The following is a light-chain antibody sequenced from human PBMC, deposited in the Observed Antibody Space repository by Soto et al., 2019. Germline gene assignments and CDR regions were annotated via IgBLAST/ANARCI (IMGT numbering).Light chain of an antibody. CDR2: DVT. CDR3: CSHSASYTFV. Sequence: QSALTQPASVSGSPGQSITISCTVTSSDVGGYNCVSWYQQHPGKAPQLIIYDVTQRPSGVPDRFSGSKSGNTASLSISGLQAEDEADYYCCSHSASYTFVFGTGTKVTVL. V-gene: IGLV2-11*01. CDR1: SSDVGGYNC. J-gene: IGLJ1*01.